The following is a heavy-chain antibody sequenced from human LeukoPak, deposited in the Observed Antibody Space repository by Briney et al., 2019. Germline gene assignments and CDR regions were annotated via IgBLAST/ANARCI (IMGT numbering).Heavy chain of an antibody. V-gene: IGHV4-39*07. J-gene: IGHJ4*02. D-gene: IGHD6-13*01. Sequence: SETLSLTCTVSGGSISSSSYYWGWIRQPPGKGLEWIGSIYYSGSTYYNPSLKSRVTISVDTSKNQFSLKLSSVTAADTAVYYCAREPRSSSWDQVGYWGQGTLVTVSS. CDR3: AREPRSSSWDQVGY. CDR2: IYYSGST. CDR1: GGSISSSSYY.